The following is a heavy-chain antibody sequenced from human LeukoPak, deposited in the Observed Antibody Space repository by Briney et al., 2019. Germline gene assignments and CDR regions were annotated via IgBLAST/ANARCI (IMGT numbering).Heavy chain of an antibody. CDR1: GDSISIYY. D-gene: IGHD2-2*02. CDR2: IYNSGST. Sequence: SETLSLTRSVSGDSISIYYWSWIRQPPGKGLEWIGYIYNSGSTNYNPSLKSRVTISVDTSKNQFSLKLTSVTAADTAVYYCARDECPLWSISCHRGFDPWGQGLLVTVSS. CDR3: ARDECPLWSISCHRGFDP. J-gene: IGHJ5*02. V-gene: IGHV4-59*01.